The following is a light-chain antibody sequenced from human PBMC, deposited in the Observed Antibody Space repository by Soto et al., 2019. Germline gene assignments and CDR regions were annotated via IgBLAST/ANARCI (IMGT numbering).Light chain of an antibody. CDR1: QSVSSNY. CDR2: GAS. J-gene: IGKJ1*01. V-gene: IGKV3-20*01. CDR3: HQYGISPPRT. Sequence: VLTQSPGTLSLSPGERAILSCRASQSVSSNYLAWYQQKPGQAPRLLIYGASSRATGIPDRFSGSGSGTDFTLTIGRLEPEDFAVYYCHQYGISPPRTFGQGTKVDNK.